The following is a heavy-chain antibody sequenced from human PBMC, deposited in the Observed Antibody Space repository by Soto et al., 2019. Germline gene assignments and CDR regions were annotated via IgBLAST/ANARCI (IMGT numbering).Heavy chain of an antibody. CDR3: ARGFTAAGYFDY. D-gene: IGHD6-13*01. Sequence: QVQLQQWGAGLLKPSETLSLTCAVYGGSFSGYYWSWIRQPPGKGLEWIGEINHSGSTNYNPSLKSRVIISVDTSKNQFSLKLSSVTAADTAVYYCARGFTAAGYFDYWGQGTLVTVSS. J-gene: IGHJ4*02. V-gene: IGHV4-34*01. CDR2: INHSGST. CDR1: GGSFSGYY.